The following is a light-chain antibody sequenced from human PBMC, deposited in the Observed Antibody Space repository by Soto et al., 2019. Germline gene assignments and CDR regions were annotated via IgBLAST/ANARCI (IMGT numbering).Light chain of an antibody. V-gene: IGLV2-11*01. CDR3: CSFVGAYFYV. CDR2: DVT. CDR1: HIDVGDNDY. J-gene: IGLJ1*01. Sequence: QSALTQPRSVSGSPGLSVTISCTGTHIDVGDNDYVSWYQQHPGKAPKLMIYDVTKRPSGVPDRFSGSESGNTASLTISGLQAEDEADYYCCSFVGAYFYVFGTGTKLTVL.